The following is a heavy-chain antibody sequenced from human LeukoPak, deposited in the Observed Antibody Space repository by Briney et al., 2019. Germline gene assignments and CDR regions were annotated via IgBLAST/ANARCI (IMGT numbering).Heavy chain of an antibody. V-gene: IGHV3-23*01. D-gene: IGHD2-15*01. CDR1: GFTFSTYA. CDR2: ISGSAGST. J-gene: IGHJ4*02. CDR3: ARNTPFDY. Sequence: PGGSLRLSCAASGFTFSTYAMTWVRQAPGKGLEWVSSISGSAGSTYYADSVKGRFTVSRDNSKNTLYLQMNSLRDEDTAVYYCARNTPFDYWGQGTLVTVSS.